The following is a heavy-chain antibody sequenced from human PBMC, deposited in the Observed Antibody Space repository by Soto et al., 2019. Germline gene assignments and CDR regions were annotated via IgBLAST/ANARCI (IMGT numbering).Heavy chain of an antibody. J-gene: IGHJ4*02. Sequence: SETLSLTCSVSGDYIRTSSFYWAWIRQPPGKGLEWIGSIYYSGRTFYNPSLKSRVTISVDTSKNQFSLNLKSVSAADTAVYYCARRYGGNFDYWGQGTLVTVSS. CDR3: ARRYGGNFDY. D-gene: IGHD3-16*01. CDR2: IYYSGRT. V-gene: IGHV4-39*01. CDR1: GDYIRTSSFY.